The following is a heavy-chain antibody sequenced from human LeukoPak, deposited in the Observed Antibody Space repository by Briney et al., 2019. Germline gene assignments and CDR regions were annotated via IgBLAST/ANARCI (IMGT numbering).Heavy chain of an antibody. CDR1: GGSISSGGYY. CDR2: IYYSGST. CDR3: ARFPGYYYDSSGSITDY. D-gene: IGHD3-22*01. V-gene: IGHV4-31*03. Sequence: SETLSLTCTVSGGSISSGGYYWSWIRQHPGKGLEWIGYIYYSGSTYYNPSLKSRVTISVDTSKNQFSLKLSSVTAADTAVYYCARFPGYYYDSSGSITDYWGQGTLVTVSS. J-gene: IGHJ4*02.